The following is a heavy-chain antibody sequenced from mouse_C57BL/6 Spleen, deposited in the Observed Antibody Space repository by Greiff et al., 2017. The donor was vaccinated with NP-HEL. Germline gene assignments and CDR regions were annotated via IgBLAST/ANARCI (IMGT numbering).Heavy chain of an antibody. D-gene: IGHD2-4*01. Sequence: VQLQQPGAELVKPGASVKMSCKASGYTFTSYWITWVKQRPGQGLEWIGDIYPGSGSTNYNEKFKSKATLTVDTTTSTAYMQLSSLTSEDSAFYYCAREDYAYWGQGTLVTVSA. V-gene: IGHV1-55*01. CDR2: IYPGSGST. CDR1: GYTFTSYW. CDR3: AREDYAY. J-gene: IGHJ3*01.